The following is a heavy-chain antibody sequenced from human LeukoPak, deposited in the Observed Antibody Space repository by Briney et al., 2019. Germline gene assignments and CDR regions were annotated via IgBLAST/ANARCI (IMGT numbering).Heavy chain of an antibody. CDR3: ARGGFRSIAAAAAGGAFDI. CDR2: INPSGGST. V-gene: IGHV1-46*01. D-gene: IGHD6-13*01. CDR1: GYTFTSYY. J-gene: IGHJ3*02. Sequence: GASVKVSCKASGYTFTSYYMHWVRQAPGQGLEWMGIINPSGGSTSYAQKFQGRVTMTRDMSTSTVYMELSSLRSEDTAVYYCARGGFRSIAAAAAGGAFDIWGQGTMVTVSS.